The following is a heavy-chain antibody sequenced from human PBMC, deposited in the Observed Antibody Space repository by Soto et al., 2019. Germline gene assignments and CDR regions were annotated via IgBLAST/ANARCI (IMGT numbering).Heavy chain of an antibody. D-gene: IGHD3-10*01. J-gene: IGHJ4*02. CDR2: IRSKANSYAT. Sequence: LRLSCAASGFTFSGSAMHWVRQASGKGLEWVGRIRSKANSYATAYAASVKGRFTISRDDSKNTAYLQMNSLKTEDTAVYYCTAYGSGSYYTHYWGQGTLVTVSS. CDR3: TAYGSGSYYTHY. CDR1: GFTFSGSA. V-gene: IGHV3-73*01.